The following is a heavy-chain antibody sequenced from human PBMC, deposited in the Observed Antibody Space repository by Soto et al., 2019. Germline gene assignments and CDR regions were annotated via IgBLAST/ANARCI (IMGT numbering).Heavy chain of an antibody. CDR1: GFHFSSYA. CDR2: ISGSGGST. CDR3: AKGLAAGNGMDV. Sequence: PXGSLRLSCAASGFHFSSYAMSWVRKAPGKGLEWVSAISGSGGSTYYADSVKGRFTISRDNSKNTLYLQMNSLRAEDTAVYYCAKGLAAGNGMDVWGQGTTVTVSS. D-gene: IGHD6-13*01. V-gene: IGHV3-23*01. J-gene: IGHJ6*02.